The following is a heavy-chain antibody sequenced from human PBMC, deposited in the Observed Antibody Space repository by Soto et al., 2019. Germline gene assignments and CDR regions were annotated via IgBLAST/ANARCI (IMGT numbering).Heavy chain of an antibody. CDR1: GDSVSSNSAA. CDR2: TYYGSKWYN. J-gene: IGHJ4*02. Sequence: SQTLSLTCVISGDSVSSNSAAWNWIRQSPSGGLEWLGRTYYGSKWYNDYAVSVRSRITINPDTSKNQFSLQLNSVTPEDTAVYFCARDRSPGSGSWYDYWGQGTLVTVSS. D-gene: IGHD6-13*01. CDR3: ARDRSPGSGSWYDY. V-gene: IGHV6-1*01.